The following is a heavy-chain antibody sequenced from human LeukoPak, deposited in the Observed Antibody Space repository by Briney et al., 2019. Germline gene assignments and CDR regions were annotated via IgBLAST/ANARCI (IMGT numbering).Heavy chain of an antibody. V-gene: IGHV3-9*03. D-gene: IGHD6-6*01. CDR2: ISWNSGSI. CDR3: AKVSSSDAFDI. J-gene: IGHJ3*02. Sequence: PGGSLRLSCAASGFTFDDYAMHWVRQAPGKGLEWVSGISWNSGSIGYADSVKGRFTISRDNAKNSLYLQMNSLRAEDMALYYCAKVSSSDAFDIWGQGTMVTVSS. CDR1: GFTFDDYA.